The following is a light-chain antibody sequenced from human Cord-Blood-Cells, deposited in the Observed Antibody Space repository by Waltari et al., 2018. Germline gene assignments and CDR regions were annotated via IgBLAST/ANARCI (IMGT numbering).Light chain of an antibody. CDR3: QQYNNWT. Sequence: EIVMTQSRATLSVSPGDRATLSCRGSQSVSRNLAWYQQKPGQAPRLLIYRASTRATGIPARFSGSGSETEFTLTISILQSEDFAVYYCQQYNNWTFGQGTKVEIK. V-gene: IGKV3-15*01. CDR2: RAS. CDR1: QSVSRN. J-gene: IGKJ1*01.